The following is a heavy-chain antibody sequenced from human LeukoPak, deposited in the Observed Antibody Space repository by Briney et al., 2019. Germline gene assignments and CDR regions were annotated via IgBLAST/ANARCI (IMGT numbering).Heavy chain of an antibody. Sequence: AASVKVSCKASGYTFTSYGISWVRQAPGQGLEWMGWISAYNGNTNYAQKPQGRVTMTTDTSTSTAYMELRSLRSDDTAVYYCAREWYSGSYLSSYYFDYWGQGTLVTVSS. V-gene: IGHV1-18*01. CDR2: ISAYNGNT. CDR1: GYTFTSYG. D-gene: IGHD1-26*01. J-gene: IGHJ4*02. CDR3: AREWYSGSYLSSYYFDY.